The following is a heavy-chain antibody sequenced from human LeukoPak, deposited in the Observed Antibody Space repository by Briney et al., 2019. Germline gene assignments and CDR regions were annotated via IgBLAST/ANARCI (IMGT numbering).Heavy chain of an antibody. D-gene: IGHD4-11*01. CDR1: GGSISSGGYS. J-gene: IGHJ3*02. V-gene: IGHV4-30-2*01. CDR3: ASGNYDDAFDI. CDR2: IYHSGST. Sequence: PSETLSLTCAVYGGSISSGGYSWSWIRQPPGKGLEWIGYIYHSGSTYYNPSLKSRVTISVDRSKNQFSLKLSSVTAADTAVYYCASGNYDDAFDIWGQGTMVTVSS.